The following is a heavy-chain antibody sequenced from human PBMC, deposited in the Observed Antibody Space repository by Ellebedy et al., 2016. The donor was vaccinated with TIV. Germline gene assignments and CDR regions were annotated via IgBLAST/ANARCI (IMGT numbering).Heavy chain of an antibody. J-gene: IGHJ1*01. D-gene: IGHD6-19*01. Sequence: GESLKISXVASGFTFTNYAMGWVRQAPGKGLEWASLISGSGGSTYYADSVKGRFTISRDNSKNTLYLLMNSLRADDTAVYYCAKRDLVAGAGECWGQGTLVTVSS. CDR1: GFTFTNYA. CDR3: AKRDLVAGAGEC. CDR2: ISGSGGST. V-gene: IGHV3-23*01.